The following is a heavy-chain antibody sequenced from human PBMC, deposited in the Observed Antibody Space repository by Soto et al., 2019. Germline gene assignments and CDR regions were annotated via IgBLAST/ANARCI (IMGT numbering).Heavy chain of an antibody. CDR1: AGSFSNYY. V-gene: IGHV4-34*01. CDR3: ARGGSSDWQVALDI. D-gene: IGHD6-19*01. CDR2: IKHSGSS. J-gene: IGHJ3*02. Sequence: PSGSLSLTCAAYAGSFSNYYWNWIRQSPGKGLEWIGKIKHSGSSNYNPSLRSRVSISVDMSKNQFSLRLTSVTAADTAVYYCARGGSSDWQVALDIWGQGTMVTVSS.